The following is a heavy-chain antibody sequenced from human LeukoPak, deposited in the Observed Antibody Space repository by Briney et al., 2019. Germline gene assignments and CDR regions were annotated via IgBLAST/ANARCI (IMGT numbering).Heavy chain of an antibody. D-gene: IGHD3-3*01. Sequence: GASVKVSCKASGYTFTSYDINWVRQATGQGLEWMGWMNPNSGNTNYAQKFQERVTITRDMSTSTAYMELSSLRSEDTAVYYCAASYDFWSGYPYWGQGTLVTVSS. V-gene: IGHV1-8*03. CDR1: GYTFTSYD. CDR2: MNPNSGNT. J-gene: IGHJ4*02. CDR3: AASYDFWSGYPY.